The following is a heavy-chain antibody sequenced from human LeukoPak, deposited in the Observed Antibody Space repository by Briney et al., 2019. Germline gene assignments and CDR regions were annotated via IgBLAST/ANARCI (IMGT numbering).Heavy chain of an antibody. CDR2: INHSGST. CDR1: GGSFIGYY. V-gene: IGHV4-34*01. J-gene: IGHJ4*02. D-gene: IGHD1-26*01. CDR3: ARGIVGATRGIFDY. Sequence: SETLSLTCAVYGGSFIGYYWSWIRQSPGKGLESIGEINHSGSTNYNPSLKSRVTISVDTSMNQFSLKLSSVTAADTAVYYCARGIVGATRGIFDYWGQGRLVTVSS.